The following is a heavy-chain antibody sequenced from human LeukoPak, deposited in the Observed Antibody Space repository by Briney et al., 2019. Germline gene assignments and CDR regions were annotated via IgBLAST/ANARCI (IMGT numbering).Heavy chain of an antibody. V-gene: IGHV1-18*01. J-gene: IGHJ4*02. Sequence: ASVKVSCKASGYTFTSYGISWVRQAPGQGLEWMGWISAYNGNTNYAQKLHGRVTMTTDTSTSTAYMELRSLRSDDTAVYYCARATVTTGDFDYWGQGTLVTVSS. CDR1: GYTFTSYG. D-gene: IGHD4-17*01. CDR3: ARATVTTGDFDY. CDR2: ISAYNGNT.